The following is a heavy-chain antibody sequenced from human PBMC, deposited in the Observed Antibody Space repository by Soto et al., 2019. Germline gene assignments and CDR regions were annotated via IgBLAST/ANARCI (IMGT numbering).Heavy chain of an antibody. CDR1: GYTFTGYY. V-gene: IGHV1-2*04. Sequence: ASVKVSCKASGYTFTGYYMHWVRQAPGQGLEWMGWINPNSGGTNYAQKFQGWVTMTRDTSISTAYMELSRLRSDDTAVYYCARDLAAAGKNYYYGMDVWGQGATVTVSS. CDR3: ARDLAAAGKNYYYGMDV. J-gene: IGHJ6*02. CDR2: INPNSGGT. D-gene: IGHD6-13*01.